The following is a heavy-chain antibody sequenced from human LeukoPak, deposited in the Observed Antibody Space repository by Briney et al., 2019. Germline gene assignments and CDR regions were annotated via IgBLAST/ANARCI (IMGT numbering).Heavy chain of an antibody. D-gene: IGHD3-9*01. CDR3: ARVTAVRYFDYDYYYYGMDV. V-gene: IGHV1-69*05. CDR1: GGTFSSYA. J-gene: IGHJ6*02. Sequence: GASVKVSCKASGGTFSSYAISWVRQAPGQGLEWMGGIIPIFGTANYAQKFQGRVTITTDESTSTAYMELSSLRSEDTAVYYCARVTAVRYFDYDYYYYGMDVWGQGTTVTVSS. CDR2: IIPIFGTA.